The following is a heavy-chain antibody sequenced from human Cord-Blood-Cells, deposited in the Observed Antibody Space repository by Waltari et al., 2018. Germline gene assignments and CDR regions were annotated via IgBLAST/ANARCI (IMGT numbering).Heavy chain of an antibody. D-gene: IGHD3-9*01. V-gene: IGHV4-59*01. CDR3: AGLLRYFDYYYYGMDV. CDR2: IYYSGST. CDR1: GGSISSYY. Sequence: QVQLQESGPGLVKPSETLSLTCTVSGGSISSYYWSWIRPPPGKGLEWIGYIYYSGSTNYNPSLKSRVTISVDTSKNQFSLKLSSVTAADTAVYYCAGLLRYFDYYYYGMDVWGQGTTVTVSS. J-gene: IGHJ6*02.